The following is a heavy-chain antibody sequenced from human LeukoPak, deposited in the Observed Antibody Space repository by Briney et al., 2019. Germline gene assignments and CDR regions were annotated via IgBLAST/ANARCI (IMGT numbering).Heavy chain of an antibody. CDR1: GGSISSYY. V-gene: IGHV4-59*01. J-gene: IGHJ4*02. D-gene: IGHD5-24*01. CDR2: IYYSGST. CDR3: ARGERWLQSYFDY. Sequence: SETLSLTCTVSGGSISSYYWSWIRQPPGKGLEWIGYIYYSGSTNYNPSLKSRVTISVDTSKNQFSLKLSSVTAADTAVYYCARGERWLQSYFDYWGQGTLVTVSS.